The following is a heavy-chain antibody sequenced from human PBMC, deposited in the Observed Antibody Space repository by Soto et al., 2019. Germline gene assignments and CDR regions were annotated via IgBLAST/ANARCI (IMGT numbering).Heavy chain of an antibody. V-gene: IGHV1-69*13. J-gene: IGHJ3*02. CDR2: IIPIFGTA. CDR1: GGTFSSYA. Sequence: ASVKVSCKASGGTFSSYAISWVRQAPGQGLEWMGGIIPIFGTANYAQKFQGRVTITADESTSTAYMELNSLRAEDTAVYYCATDRSSLDAFDIWGQGTMVTVSS. CDR3: ATDRSSLDAFDI. D-gene: IGHD6-13*01.